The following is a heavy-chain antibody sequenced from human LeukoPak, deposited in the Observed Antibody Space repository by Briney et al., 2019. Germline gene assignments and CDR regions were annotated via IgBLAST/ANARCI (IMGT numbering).Heavy chain of an antibody. V-gene: IGHV1-69*05. CDR3: ARNPRAAAVNWFDP. Sequence: SVKVSCKASGGTFSSYAISWVRQAPGQGLEWVGGIIPIFGTANYAQKFQGRVTITTDESTSTAYMELSSLRSEDTAVYYCARNPRAAAVNWFDPWGQGTLVTVSS. J-gene: IGHJ5*02. CDR1: GGTFSSYA. CDR2: IIPIFGTA. D-gene: IGHD6-13*01.